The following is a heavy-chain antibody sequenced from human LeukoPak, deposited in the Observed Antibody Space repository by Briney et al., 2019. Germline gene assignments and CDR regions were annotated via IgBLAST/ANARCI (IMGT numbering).Heavy chain of an antibody. CDR2: ISSSSSYI. CDR3: AKDQGGFDY. V-gene: IGHV3-21*01. Sequence: GGSLRLSCAASGFTFGSYSMNWVRQAPGKGLEWVSSISSSSSYICYADSVKGRFTISRDNSKNTLYLQMNSLRAEDTAVYYCAKDQGGFDYWGQGTLVTVSS. CDR1: GFTFGSYS. D-gene: IGHD3-16*01. J-gene: IGHJ4*02.